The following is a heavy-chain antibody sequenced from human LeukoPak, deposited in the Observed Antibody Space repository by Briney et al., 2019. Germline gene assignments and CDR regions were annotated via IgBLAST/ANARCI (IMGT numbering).Heavy chain of an antibody. D-gene: IGHD4-23*01. CDR3: ARDSPHTVGGNSVPPY. CDR1: GFTVSSNY. J-gene: IGHJ4*02. CDR2: IYSGGST. V-gene: IGHV3-53*01. Sequence: GSLRLSCAASGFTVSSNYMSWGRQAPGKGLEWGSVIYSGGSTYYADSVKGRFTISRDNSKNTLYLQMNSLRAEDTAVYYCARDSPHTVGGNSVPPYWGQGTLVTVSS.